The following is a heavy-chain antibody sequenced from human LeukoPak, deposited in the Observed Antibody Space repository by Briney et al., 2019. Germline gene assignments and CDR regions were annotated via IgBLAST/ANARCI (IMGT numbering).Heavy chain of an antibody. D-gene: IGHD2-15*01. Sequence: ASVKVSCKASGYTFTYYGVNWVRQAPGQGLECLGGINTNTGNPMYAQGFTGRFVFSLDTSVSTAYLQISGLKAEDTAIYYCARSRRVVVPSTLNSADYYYYYMDVWGKGTMVTVSS. CDR1: GYTFTYYG. CDR2: INTNTGNP. V-gene: IGHV7-4-1*02. J-gene: IGHJ6*03. CDR3: ARSRRVVVPSTLNSADYYYYYMDV.